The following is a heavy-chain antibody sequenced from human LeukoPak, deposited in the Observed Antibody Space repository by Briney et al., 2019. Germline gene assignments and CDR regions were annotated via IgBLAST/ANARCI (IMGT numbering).Heavy chain of an antibody. CDR2: MNPNSGNT. D-gene: IGHD6-13*01. V-gene: IGHV1-8*01. Sequence: ASVKVSCKTSGYTFTSYDINWVRQATGQGLQWMGWMNPNSGNTGYAQQFQGRFTLTEDTSTDTAYMELSGLRSEDMGVYYCTTAAGVLPWGYWGQGTLVTVSS. CDR3: TTAAGVLPWGY. J-gene: IGHJ4*02. CDR1: GYTFTSYD.